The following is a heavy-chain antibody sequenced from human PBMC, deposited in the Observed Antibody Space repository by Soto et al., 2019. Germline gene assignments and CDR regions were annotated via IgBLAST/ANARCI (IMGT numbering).Heavy chain of an antibody. CDR3: ARALFDY. Sequence: QVQLQQWGAGLLKPSETLSLTCAVYGGSFSGYYWSWIRQPPGKGLEWIGEINHSGSTNYNPSLKSRVTLSVDTSKNQFSLKLSSVTASDTAVYYCARALFDYWGQGTMVTVSS. V-gene: IGHV4-34*01. CDR1: GGSFSGYY. CDR2: INHSGST. J-gene: IGHJ4*02.